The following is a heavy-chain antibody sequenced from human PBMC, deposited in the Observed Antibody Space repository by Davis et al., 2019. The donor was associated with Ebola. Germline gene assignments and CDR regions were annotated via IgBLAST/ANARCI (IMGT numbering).Heavy chain of an antibody. J-gene: IGHJ4*02. V-gene: IGHV3-53*01. CDR2: IYSGGST. D-gene: IGHD3-22*01. Sequence: GESLKISCAASGFTVSSNYMSWVRQAPGKGLEWVSVIYSGGSTYYADSVKGRFTISRDNSKNTLYLQMNSLRSEDTALYYCVKKGHYDSSGYYGPFDYWGQGTLVTVSS. CDR3: VKKGHYDSSGYYGPFDY. CDR1: GFTVSSNY.